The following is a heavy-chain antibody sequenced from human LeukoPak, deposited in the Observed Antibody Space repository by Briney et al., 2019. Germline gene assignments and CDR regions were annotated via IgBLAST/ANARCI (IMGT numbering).Heavy chain of an antibody. CDR1: GGSISSGGYS. D-gene: IGHD3-16*01. J-gene: IGHJ4*02. CDR3: ARVAGAPLRLGELYFDY. Sequence: SQTLSLTCAVSGGSISSGGYSWSWIRQPPGKGLEWIGYIYHSGSTYYNPSLKSRVTISVDRSKNQFSLKLSSVTAADTAVYYCARVAGAPLRLGELYFDYWGQGTLVTVSS. V-gene: IGHV4-30-2*01. CDR2: IYHSGST.